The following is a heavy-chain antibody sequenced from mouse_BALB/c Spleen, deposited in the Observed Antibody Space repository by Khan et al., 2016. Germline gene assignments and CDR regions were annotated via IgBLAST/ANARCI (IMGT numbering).Heavy chain of an antibody. CDR3: ARLYYYGSVDY. V-gene: IGHV4-1*02. CDR1: GFDFSRYW. CDR2: INPDSSTI. J-gene: IGHJ2*01. D-gene: IGHD1-1*01. Sequence: EVKLLESGGGLVQPGGSLKLSCAASGFDFSRYWMNWVRQAPGKGLEWIGEINPDSSTINYAPSLKDKFIISRDNAKNTLYLQMHKVRSEDTALXYWARLYYYGSVDYWGQGTTLTVSS.